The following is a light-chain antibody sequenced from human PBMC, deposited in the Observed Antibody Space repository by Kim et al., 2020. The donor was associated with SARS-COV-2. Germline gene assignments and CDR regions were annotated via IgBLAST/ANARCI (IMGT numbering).Light chain of an antibody. CDR2: QDS. V-gene: IGLV3-1*01. Sequence: SYELTQPPSVSVSPGQTASITCSGDKLGDKYACWYQQKPGQSPVLVIHQDSKRPSGIPERFSGSNSGNTATLTISGTQAMDEADYYCQAWDSSTGNWVFGGGTKLTVL. CDR3: QAWDSSTGNWV. J-gene: IGLJ3*02. CDR1: KLGDKY.